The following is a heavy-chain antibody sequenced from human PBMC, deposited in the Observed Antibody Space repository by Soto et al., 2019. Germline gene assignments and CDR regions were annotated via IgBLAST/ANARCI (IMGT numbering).Heavy chain of an antibody. CDR2: IIPIFGTA. V-gene: IGHV1-69*13. Sequence: GASVKVSCKASGGTFSSYAMSWVRQAPGQGLEWMGGIIPIFGTANYAQKFQGRVTITADESTSTAYMELSSLRSEDTAVYYCARPSAGTTSTILILAPPKDRNYYYYGMDVWGQGTTLTVSS. CDR1: GGTFSSYA. CDR3: ARPSAGTTSTILILAPPKDRNYYYYGMDV. J-gene: IGHJ6*02. D-gene: IGHD1-7*01.